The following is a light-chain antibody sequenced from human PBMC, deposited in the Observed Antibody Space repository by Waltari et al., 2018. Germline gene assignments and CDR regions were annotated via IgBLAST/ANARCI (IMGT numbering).Light chain of an antibody. V-gene: IGLV3-10*01. J-gene: IGLJ3*02. CDR3: YSRDSSGEQRV. CDR1: ALPKRY. Sequence: SYELTQPPSVSVSPGQTARITCPGDALPKRYTYWYQQKSGQAPVLVIHEDNKRPSGIPERISGSSSGTMATLTISGVQVDDEATYHCYSRDSSGEQRVFGGGTKLTVL. CDR2: EDN.